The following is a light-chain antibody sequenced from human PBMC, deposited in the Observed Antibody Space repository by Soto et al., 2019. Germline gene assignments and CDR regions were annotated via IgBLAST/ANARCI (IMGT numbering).Light chain of an antibody. CDR2: GAS. Sequence: EIVLTQSPGTLSLSPGERATLSCRASQSVSSSYLAWYQQKPGQAPRLLIYGASSRATGIPDRFSGSKSGTDFTLTISRLEPEDFAVYYCQRYGSSGGTFGQGTKVEIK. J-gene: IGKJ1*01. CDR3: QRYGSSGGT. V-gene: IGKV3-20*01. CDR1: QSVSSSY.